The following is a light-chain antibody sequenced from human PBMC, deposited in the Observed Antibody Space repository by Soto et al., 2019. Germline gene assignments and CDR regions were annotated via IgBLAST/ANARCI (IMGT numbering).Light chain of an antibody. J-gene: IGLJ2*01. CDR1: GSNIGSDT. CDR2: SIN. V-gene: IGLV1-44*01. Sequence: QPVLTQPPSASGTPGQRVTISCSGSGSNIGSDTVNWYQQLPGTAPKLLIYSINQRPSGVPDRFSGSKSGTSASLAISGLQSDDEADYYCAAWDDSLNGVVFGGGTKLTVL. CDR3: AAWDDSLNGVV.